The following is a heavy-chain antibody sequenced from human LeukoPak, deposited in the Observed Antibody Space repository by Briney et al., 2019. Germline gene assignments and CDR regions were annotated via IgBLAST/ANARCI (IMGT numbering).Heavy chain of an antibody. CDR1: GFTFSSYS. D-gene: IGHD2-15*01. Sequence: PGGSLRLSCAASGFTFSSYSMYRVRQAPGKGLEWVSFISSGSNYIYYIDSVKGRFTISRDNAKNSLYLQMNSLEVEDTAIYYCARVGCSGGTCYDYWGQGTLVTVSS. J-gene: IGHJ4*02. CDR2: ISSGSNYI. CDR3: ARVGCSGGTCYDY. V-gene: IGHV3-21*01.